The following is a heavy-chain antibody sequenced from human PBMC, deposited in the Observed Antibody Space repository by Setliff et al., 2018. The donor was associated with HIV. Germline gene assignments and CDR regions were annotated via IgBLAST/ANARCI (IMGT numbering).Heavy chain of an antibody. Sequence: SETLSLTCAVYGGSFSGYYWSWIRQPPGRGLEWIGEINHSGITNYNPSLKSRVTISVDTSKNQFSLKLSSVAAADTAVYYCARGLTVHDNFDIWGQGTMVTVSS. D-gene: IGHD3-22*01. CDR2: INHSGIT. J-gene: IGHJ3*02. CDR3: ARGLTVHDNFDI. CDR1: GGSFSGYY. V-gene: IGHV4-34*01.